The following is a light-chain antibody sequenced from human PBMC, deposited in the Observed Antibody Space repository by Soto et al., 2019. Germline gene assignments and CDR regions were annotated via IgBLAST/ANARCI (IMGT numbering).Light chain of an antibody. Sequence: IQMTQSPSSLSASVGDRVTITCQASQDISTYLNWYQQKPGKAPKLLIYDASNLETGVPSRFSGSGSGTDFTFTISSLQPEDIATYYCQQYDNLPLTFGGGTKVEIK. CDR1: QDISTY. CDR3: QQYDNLPLT. J-gene: IGKJ4*01. CDR2: DAS. V-gene: IGKV1-33*01.